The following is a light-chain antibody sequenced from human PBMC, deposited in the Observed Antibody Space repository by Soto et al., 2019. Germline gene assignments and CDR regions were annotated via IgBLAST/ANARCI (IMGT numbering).Light chain of an antibody. CDR3: QYYGSSPT. CDR1: QSVSSSY. Sequence: IVLTQSPGTLSLSPGERATLSCRASQSVSSSYLGWYQHKSGQAPRLLIYGASNRVTGITDRVSGSGSGTDFTLTISRLEPEDFAVYYCQYYGSSPTFGQVTILVIK. J-gene: IGKJ2*01. V-gene: IGKV3-20*01. CDR2: GAS.